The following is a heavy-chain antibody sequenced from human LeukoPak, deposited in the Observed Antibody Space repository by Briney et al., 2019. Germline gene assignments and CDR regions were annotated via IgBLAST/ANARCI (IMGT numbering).Heavy chain of an antibody. CDR2: INQDGSER. CDR3: ARAVYGYFDF. CDR1: GFTFSSHW. D-gene: IGHD5-18*01. J-gene: IGHJ4*02. Sequence: GGSLRLSCAASGFTFSSHWMSWVRQAPGKGLEWVANINQDGSERYYVDSVKGRFTISRDNAKNSQFLQMSSLRAEDTAVYYCARAVYGYFDFWGQGILLTVSS. V-gene: IGHV3-7*04.